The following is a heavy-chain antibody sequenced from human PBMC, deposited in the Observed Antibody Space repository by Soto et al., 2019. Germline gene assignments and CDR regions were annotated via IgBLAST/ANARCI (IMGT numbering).Heavy chain of an antibody. CDR1: GFTFSDHY. CDR2: IKNKANSYTT. Sequence: EVQLVESGGGLVQPGGSLRLSCAASGFTFSDHYMDWVRQAPGKGLEWVGRIKNKANSYTTEYAASVKGRFTISRDDSKNSMDLQMDSLRTEDTAVYYCRRNRLVIRVFAYWGQGVLVTVSS. V-gene: IGHV3-72*01. D-gene: IGHD2-21*01. CDR3: RRNRLVIRVFAY. J-gene: IGHJ4*02.